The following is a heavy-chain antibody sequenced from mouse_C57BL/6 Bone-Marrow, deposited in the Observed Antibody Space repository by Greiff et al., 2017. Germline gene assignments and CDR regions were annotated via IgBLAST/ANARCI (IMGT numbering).Heavy chain of an antibody. V-gene: IGHV1-50*01. CDR3: ARSYGYGYAY. D-gene: IGHD2-2*01. CDR1: GYTFTSYW. J-gene: IGHJ3*01. Sequence: QVQLQQPGAELVKPGASVKLSCKASGYTFTSYWMQWVKQRPGQGLEWIGEIDPSDSYTNYNQKFKGKATLTVDTSSSTAYMQLRSLTSEDSAVYYCARSYGYGYAYWGQGTLVTVSA. CDR2: IDPSDSYT.